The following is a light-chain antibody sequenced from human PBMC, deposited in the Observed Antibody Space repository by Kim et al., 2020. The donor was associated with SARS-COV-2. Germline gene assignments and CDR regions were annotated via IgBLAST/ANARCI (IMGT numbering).Light chain of an antibody. CDR3: HAWDRNTAI. V-gene: IGLV3-1*01. CDR2: QNN. J-gene: IGLJ2*01. Sequence: SYELTQPPSLSVAPGQTASITCSGDKLGGKYASWYQQRPGQSPVLVISQNNSRPSGIPERFSGSNSGNTATLTISGTQAMDEADYYCHAWDRNTAIFGGGTKLTVL. CDR1: KLGGKY.